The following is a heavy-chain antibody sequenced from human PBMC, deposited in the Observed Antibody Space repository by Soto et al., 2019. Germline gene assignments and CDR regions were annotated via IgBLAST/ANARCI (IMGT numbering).Heavy chain of an antibody. CDR2: IYYSGST. V-gene: IGHV4-30-4*02. Sequence: SETLSLTCTVSGGSISSGDYYWSWIRQPPGKGLEWIGYIYYSGSTYYNPSLKSRVTISVDTSKKQFSLKLTSVTPADTAVYYCAREEVTMVRGIFRNWFDPWGQGILVTVSS. CDR1: GGSISSGDYY. D-gene: IGHD3-10*01. CDR3: AREEVTMVRGIFRNWFDP. J-gene: IGHJ5*02.